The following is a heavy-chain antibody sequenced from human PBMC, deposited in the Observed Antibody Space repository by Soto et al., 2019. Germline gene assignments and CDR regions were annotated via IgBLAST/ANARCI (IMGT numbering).Heavy chain of an antibody. V-gene: IGHV1-69*01. CDR2: IIPNFGST. D-gene: IGHD2-2*01. Sequence: QVQLVQSGAEVKKPGSSVKVSCKASGGSFGTYAVSWVRQAPGQGLEWMGAIIPNFGSTNYAQKFQGRLTITADESTGTAYMELSRLKSEDTAVYYCAREDSSPFYYGVDVWGQGTTVTVSS. J-gene: IGHJ6*02. CDR1: GGSFGTYA. CDR3: AREDSSPFYYGVDV.